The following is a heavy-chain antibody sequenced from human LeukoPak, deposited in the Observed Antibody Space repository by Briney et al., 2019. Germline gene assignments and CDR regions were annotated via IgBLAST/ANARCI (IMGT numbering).Heavy chain of an antibody. J-gene: IGHJ4*02. V-gene: IGHV4-38-2*01. CDR2: IYHSGST. D-gene: IGHD1-26*01. Sequence: SETLSLTCAVSGYSISSGYYWGWIRQPPGKGLEWIGSIYHSGSTYYNPSLKSRVPFSVDTSKNQFSLKLSSVAAADTAVYYCARHAELDYWGQGTLVTVSS. CDR1: GYSISSGYY. CDR3: ARHAELDY.